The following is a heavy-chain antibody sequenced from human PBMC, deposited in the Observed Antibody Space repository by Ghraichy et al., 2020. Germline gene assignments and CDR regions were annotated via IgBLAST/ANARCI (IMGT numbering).Heavy chain of an antibody. Sequence: ASVKVSCKASGYTFTSYGISWVRQAPGQGLEWMGWISAYNGNTNYAQKLQGRVTMTTDTSTSTAYMELRSLRSDDTAVYYCARGRVRPDGYVYYYYGMDVWGQGTTVTVSS. V-gene: IGHV1-18*01. CDR3: ARGRVRPDGYVYYYYGMDV. CDR2: ISAYNGNT. D-gene: IGHD3-16*01. CDR1: GYTFTSYG. J-gene: IGHJ6*02.